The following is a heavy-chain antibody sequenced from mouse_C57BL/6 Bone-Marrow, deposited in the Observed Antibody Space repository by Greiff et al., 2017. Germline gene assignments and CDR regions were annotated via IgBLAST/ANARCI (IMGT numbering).Heavy chain of an antibody. CDR1: GFTFSDAW. Sequence: EVQLQQSGGGLVQPGGSMKLSCAASGFTFSDAWMDWVRQSPEKGLEWVAEIRNKANNHATYYAESVKGRFTISRDDSKSSVYLQMNSLRAEDTGIYYCTRAHYGTSYYYAMDYWGQGTSVTVSS. D-gene: IGHD2-1*01. CDR2: IRNKANNHAT. CDR3: TRAHYGTSYYYAMDY. J-gene: IGHJ4*01. V-gene: IGHV6-6*01.